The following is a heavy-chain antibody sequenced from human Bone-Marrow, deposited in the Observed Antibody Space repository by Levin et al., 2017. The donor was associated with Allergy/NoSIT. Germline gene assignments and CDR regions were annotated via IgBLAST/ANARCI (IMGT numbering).Heavy chain of an antibody. V-gene: IGHV4-30-2*01. CDR1: GGSISSGGYS. CDR2: IYHSGST. CDR3: ARGANSQGDNWFDP. D-gene: IGHD4-23*01. Sequence: PSETLSLTCAVSGGSISSGGYSWSWIRQPPGKGLEWIGYIYHSGSTYYNPSLKSRVTISVDRSKNQFSLKLSSVTAADTAVYYCARGANSQGDNWFDPWGQGTLVTVSS. J-gene: IGHJ5*02.